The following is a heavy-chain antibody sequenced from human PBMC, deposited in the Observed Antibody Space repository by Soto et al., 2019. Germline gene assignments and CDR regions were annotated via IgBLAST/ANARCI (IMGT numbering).Heavy chain of an antibody. CDR3: ANPGLEVAGYYYYGMDV. V-gene: IGHV3-23*01. J-gene: IGHJ6*02. CDR1: GFTFSSYA. D-gene: IGHD6-19*01. Sequence: EVQLLESGGGLVQPGGSLRLSCAASGFTFSSYAMSWVRQAPGKGLEWVSAISGSGGSTYYAHSVKGRFTISRDNSKNTLYLQMNSLRAEDTAVYYCANPGLEVAGYYYYGMDVWGQGTTVTVSS. CDR2: ISGSGGST.